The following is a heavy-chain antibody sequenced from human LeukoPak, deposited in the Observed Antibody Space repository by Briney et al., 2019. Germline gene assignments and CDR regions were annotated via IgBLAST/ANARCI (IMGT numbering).Heavy chain of an antibody. CDR1: GFTFSTYS. Sequence: GGSLRLSCAASGFTFSTYSMNWVRQAPGKGLEWVSSISSSSGYIYYADSVKGRFTISRDNAKNSLFLQMNSLRAEDTAVYYCARDRLLEDREYNYYFYMDVWGKGTTVTVSS. CDR3: ARDRLLEDREYNYYFYMDV. V-gene: IGHV3-21*01. CDR2: ISSSSGYI. D-gene: IGHD1-1*01. J-gene: IGHJ6*03.